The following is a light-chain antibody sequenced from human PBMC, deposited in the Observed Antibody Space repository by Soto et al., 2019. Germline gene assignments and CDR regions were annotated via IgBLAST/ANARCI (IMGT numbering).Light chain of an antibody. CDR2: GAS. CDR1: QSVSSSY. J-gene: IGKJ3*01. CDR3: QQSYSTPFT. Sequence: EIVLTQSPGTLSLSPGERATLSFRASQSVSSSYLAWYQQKPGQAPRLLIYGASSRATGIPDRFSGSGSGTDFTLTISRLEPEDFAVYYCQQSYSTPFTFGPGTKVDI. V-gene: IGKV3-20*01.